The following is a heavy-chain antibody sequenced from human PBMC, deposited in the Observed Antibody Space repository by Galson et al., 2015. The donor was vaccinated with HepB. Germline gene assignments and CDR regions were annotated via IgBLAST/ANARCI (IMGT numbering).Heavy chain of an antibody. D-gene: IGHD3-22*01. J-gene: IGHJ3*02. Sequence: SLRLSCAASGFTFGDYAMSWFRQAPGKGLEWVGLIRSKAYGGTTEYAASVKGRFTISRDDSKNIAYLQMNSLKTEETAVYYCTRHVIVVGITSSAVDIWGQGTRVTVSS. CDR2: IRSKAYGGTT. CDR3: TRHVIVVGITSSAVDI. CDR1: GFTFGDYA. V-gene: IGHV3-49*03.